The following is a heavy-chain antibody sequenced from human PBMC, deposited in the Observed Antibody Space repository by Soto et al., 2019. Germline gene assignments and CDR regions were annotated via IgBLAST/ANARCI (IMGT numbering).Heavy chain of an antibody. V-gene: IGHV3-21*01. J-gene: IGHJ6*02. CDR1: GFTFSSYS. CDR2: ISSSSSYL. CDR3: ARDRGSSWTGGGMDV. Sequence: EVQLVESGGGLVKPGGSLRLSCAASGFTFSSYSMNWVRQAPGKGLEWVSSISSSSSYLYYADSMKARCNISRDNAKNSLYLQMNSLRAEDTAVYDCARDRGSSWTGGGMDVWGQGPTVTVAS. D-gene: IGHD6-13*01.